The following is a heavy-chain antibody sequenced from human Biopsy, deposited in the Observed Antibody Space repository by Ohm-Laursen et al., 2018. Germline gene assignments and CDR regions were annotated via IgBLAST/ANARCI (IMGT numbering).Heavy chain of an antibody. D-gene: IGHD6-13*01. CDR3: VKDRGAAGTDYYYGMDV. J-gene: IGHJ6*02. CDR2: ITWNSGSI. V-gene: IGHV3-9*01. CDR1: GFTFDDYA. Sequence: SLRLSCAASGFTFDDYAMHWVRQAPGKGLEWVSGITWNSGSIGYADSVKGRFSIFRDNAKHSLYLQMNSLRAEDTAVFYCVKDRGAAGTDYYYGMDVWGQGTTVTVSS.